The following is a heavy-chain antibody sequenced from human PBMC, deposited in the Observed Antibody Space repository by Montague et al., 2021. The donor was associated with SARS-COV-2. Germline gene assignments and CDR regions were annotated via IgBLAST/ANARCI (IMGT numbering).Heavy chain of an antibody. V-gene: IGHV6-1*01. Sequence: CAISGDSVWSNTAAWNWVRQSPSGGLEWLGRTNYRSKWTSDYATSVEGRISIDPDTSKNQFFLHLRSVTPEDTGVYYCVRDTGSAQAGFDAWGQGTLVTVSA. CDR3: VRDTGSAQAGFDA. J-gene: IGHJ4*02. D-gene: IGHD4-17*01. CDR2: TNYRSKWTS. CDR1: GDSVWSNTAA.